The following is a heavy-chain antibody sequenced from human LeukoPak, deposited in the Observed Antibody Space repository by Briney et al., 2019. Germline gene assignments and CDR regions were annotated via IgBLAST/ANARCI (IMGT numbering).Heavy chain of an antibody. D-gene: IGHD1-26*01. V-gene: IGHV4-4*07. CDR3: ARQGYTVSYYFLDY. Sequence: SETLSLTCDVSGGSVRSYWWGWVRQPAGRGLEWLGRIYSTGSTRFNPSLKSRLTLSIDTSTNQFSLKLTSVTAADTAVYFCARQGYTVSYYFLDYWSQGTLVTVSS. CDR2: IYSTGST. CDR1: GGSVRSYW. J-gene: IGHJ4*02.